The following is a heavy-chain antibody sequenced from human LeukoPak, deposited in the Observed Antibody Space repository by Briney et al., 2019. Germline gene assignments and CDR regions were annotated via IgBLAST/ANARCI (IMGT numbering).Heavy chain of an antibody. Sequence: GRSLRLSCAASGFTFSSYGTHWVRQAPGKGLEWVAVIWYDGSNKYYADSVKGRFTISRDNSKNTLYLQMNSLRAEDTAVYYCARVLNRRSYSDYWGQGTLVTVSS. CDR3: ARVLNRRSYSDY. J-gene: IGHJ4*02. D-gene: IGHD5-18*01. V-gene: IGHV3-33*01. CDR1: GFTFSSYG. CDR2: IWYDGSNK.